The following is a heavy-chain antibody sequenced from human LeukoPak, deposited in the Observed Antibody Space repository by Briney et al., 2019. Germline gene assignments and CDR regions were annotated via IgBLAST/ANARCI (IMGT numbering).Heavy chain of an antibody. CDR2: IYYSGST. Sequence: PSETLSLTCTVSGGSISSYYWSWIRQPPGRGLEWIGYIYYSGSTNYNPSLKSRVTISVGTSKNQFSLKLSSVTAADTAVYYCARDIAAAGGWFDPWGQGTLVTVSS. V-gene: IGHV4-59*01. D-gene: IGHD6-13*01. J-gene: IGHJ5*02. CDR3: ARDIAAAGGWFDP. CDR1: GGSISSYY.